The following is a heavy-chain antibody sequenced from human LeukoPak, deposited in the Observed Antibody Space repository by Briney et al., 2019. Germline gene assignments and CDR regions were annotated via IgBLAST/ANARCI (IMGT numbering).Heavy chain of an antibody. CDR3: ARGAQYYDILTGYYNLEYFDY. CDR2: IYTSGST. Sequence: PSETLSLTCAVYGGSFSGYYWSWIRQPAGKGLEWIGRIYTSGSTNYNPSLKSRVTMSVDTSKNQFSLKLSSVTAADTAVYYCARGAQYYDILTGYYNLEYFDYWGQGTLVTVSS. V-gene: IGHV4-59*10. D-gene: IGHD3-9*01. CDR1: GGSFSGYY. J-gene: IGHJ4*02.